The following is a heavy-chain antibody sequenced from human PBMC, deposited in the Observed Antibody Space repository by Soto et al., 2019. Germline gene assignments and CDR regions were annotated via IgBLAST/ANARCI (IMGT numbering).Heavy chain of an antibody. CDR1: GGSISSGGYY. V-gene: IGHV4-31*03. CDR3: ARASPTITVTIDY. D-gene: IGHD4-17*01. CDR2: IYYSGST. J-gene: IGHJ4*02. Sequence: SETLSLTCTVSGGSISSGGYYWSWIRQHPGKGLEWIGYIYYSGSTYYNPSLKSRVTISVDTSKNQFSLKLSSVTAADTAVYYCARASPTITVTIDYWGQGTLVTVSS.